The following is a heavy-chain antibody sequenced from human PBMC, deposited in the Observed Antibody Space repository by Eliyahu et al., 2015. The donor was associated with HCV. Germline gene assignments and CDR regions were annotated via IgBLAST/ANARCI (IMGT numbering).Heavy chain of an antibody. CDR3: ARWDRGVIQTEAFDV. J-gene: IGHJ3*01. D-gene: IGHD3-10*01. V-gene: IGHV3-33*01. Sequence: QVQLVESGGGVVQPGTSLRLSCAASGLPFSSYGMHWVRQGPGQGLGGVAVIWYDASIIYYADSVKGRFTISRDNSKNTLYLQMNSLTVEDTAMYYCARWDRGVIQTEAFDVWGQGTMVTVSS. CDR1: GLPFSSYG. CDR2: IWYDASII.